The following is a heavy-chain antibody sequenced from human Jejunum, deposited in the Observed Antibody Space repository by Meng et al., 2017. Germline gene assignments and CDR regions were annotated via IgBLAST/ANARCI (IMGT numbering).Heavy chain of an antibody. J-gene: IGHJ5*02. CDR3: ARDLLGPAIAASGYFDP. CDR2: IYHTGST. D-gene: IGHD5-12*01. Sequence: QGQRQESGPGLVKPSGTLSLTCAVSGGSISDSNWWSWVRQPPGKGLEWIGEIYHTGSTNYNPSLKSRVTMSLDKSKNQFFLDLTSVTAADTAVYYCARDLLGPAIAASGYFDPWGQGTLVTVSS. V-gene: IGHV4-4*02. CDR1: GGSISDSNW.